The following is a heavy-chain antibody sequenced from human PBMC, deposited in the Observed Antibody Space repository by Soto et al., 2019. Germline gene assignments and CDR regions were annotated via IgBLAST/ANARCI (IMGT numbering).Heavy chain of an antibody. J-gene: IGHJ4*02. V-gene: IGHV1-69*12. Sequence: QVQLVQSGAEVKKPGSSVKVSCKASGGTFSSYAISWVRQAPGQGLEWMGGIIPIFGTPNYAQKFQARFTITADESTATAYMELSSLTSEDTAVYYCAGRGCTGGNCFSGLFDYWGQGTLVTVSS. CDR1: GGTFSSYA. CDR2: IIPIFGTP. CDR3: AGRGCTGGNCFSGLFDY. D-gene: IGHD2-15*01.